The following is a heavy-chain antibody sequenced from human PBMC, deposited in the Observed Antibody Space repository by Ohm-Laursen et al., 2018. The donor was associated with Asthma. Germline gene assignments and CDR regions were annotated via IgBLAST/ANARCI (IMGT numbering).Heavy chain of an antibody. D-gene: IGHD1-26*01. Sequence: SLRLSCTASGFTFSGYWMHWVRQAPGKGLVWVSHIKSDRTSTNYADSVKGRLTISRDNAKNTVFLQMNGLRAEDTAVYYCARDSVYSGSYYVFDYWGQGTLVTVSS. V-gene: IGHV3-74*01. CDR3: ARDSVYSGSYYVFDY. J-gene: IGHJ4*02. CDR1: GFTFSGYW. CDR2: IKSDRTST.